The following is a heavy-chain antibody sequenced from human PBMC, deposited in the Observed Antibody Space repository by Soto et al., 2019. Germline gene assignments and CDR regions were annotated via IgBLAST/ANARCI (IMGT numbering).Heavy chain of an antibody. CDR3: AHRKRTITVATYFDY. D-gene: IGHD1-7*01. Sequence: SGPTLVNPTQTLTLTCTFPWFSLGTSGEGVGWIRQPPRKALEWLATLYWDGDKRYSPSLRSRLTISKDTSESQVVLTMTNMDAADTATYFCAHRKRTITVATYFDYWGLGSLVTVSS. CDR2: LYWDGDK. V-gene: IGHV2-5*02. J-gene: IGHJ4*02. CDR1: WFSLGTSGEG.